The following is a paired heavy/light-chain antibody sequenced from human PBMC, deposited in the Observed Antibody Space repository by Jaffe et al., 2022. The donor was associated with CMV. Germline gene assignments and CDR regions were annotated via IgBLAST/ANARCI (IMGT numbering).Heavy chain of an antibody. CDR2: INPSGGST. D-gene: IGHD2-15*01. CDR1: GYSFTNYL. Sequence: QVQLVQSGAEVKKPGASVKVSCKASGYSFTNYLIHWVRQAPGQGLEWMGVINPSGGSTWYPQRFQGRVTMTRDTSTSTVYMELTSLRSEDTATYYCAREVEAPTANDALDIWGLGTMVTVPS. J-gene: IGHJ3*02. V-gene: IGHV1-46*01. CDR3: AREVEAPTANDALDI.
Light chain of an antibody. V-gene: IGKV1-17*03. CDR1: QGVNNY. CDR2: AAS. J-gene: IGKJ1*01. Sequence: DIQMTQSPSAMSASVGDRVTITCRASQGVNNYLAWFQQKPGEVPKRLIYAASSLQSGVPSRFRGSGSGTEFTLTISSLQPEDSATYYCLQHNSYPWTFGQGTKVEIK. CDR3: LQHNSYPWT.